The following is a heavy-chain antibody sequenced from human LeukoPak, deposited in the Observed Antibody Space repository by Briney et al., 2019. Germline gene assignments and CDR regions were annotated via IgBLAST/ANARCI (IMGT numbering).Heavy chain of an antibody. D-gene: IGHD1-7*01. CDR2: INPSGGST. Sequence: ASVKVSCKASGYTFTSYYMHWVRQAPGQGLEWMGIINPSGGSTSYAQKFQGRVTMTRDTSTSTVYMELSSLRSEDTAVYYCARLGGCITGTTFCYYYMDVWGKGTTVTVSS. CDR1: GYTFTSYY. CDR3: ARLGGCITGTTFCYYYMDV. J-gene: IGHJ6*03. V-gene: IGHV1-46*01.